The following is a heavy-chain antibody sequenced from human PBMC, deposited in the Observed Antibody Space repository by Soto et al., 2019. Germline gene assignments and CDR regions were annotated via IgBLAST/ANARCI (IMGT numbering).Heavy chain of an antibody. CDR1: GGSFSGYF. Sequence: PSETLSLTCAVYGGSFSGYFCTWIRQPPGKGLEWIGEINHSGSTNYNPSLKSRVTISVDTSKNQFSLKLSSVTAADTAVYYCTRGRYGSGSYRVFNYYGMDVWGQGTTVTVSS. J-gene: IGHJ6*02. D-gene: IGHD3-10*01. CDR2: INHSGST. V-gene: IGHV4-34*01. CDR3: TRGRYGSGSYRVFNYYGMDV.